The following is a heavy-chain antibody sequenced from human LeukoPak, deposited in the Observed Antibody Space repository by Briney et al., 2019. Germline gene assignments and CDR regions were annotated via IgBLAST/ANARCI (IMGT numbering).Heavy chain of an antibody. V-gene: IGHV3-23*01. CDR1: GFTFTSYA. CDR3: ARVVEYSSSRGGGVYYFDY. Sequence: GGSLRLSCAASGFTFTSYAMSWVRQAPGKGLEWVSAITGSGGSTYYADSVKGRFTISRDISKNTLYLQMNSLRAEDTALYHCARVVEYSSSRGGGVYYFDYWGQGTLVTVSS. D-gene: IGHD6-6*01. J-gene: IGHJ4*02. CDR2: ITGSGGST.